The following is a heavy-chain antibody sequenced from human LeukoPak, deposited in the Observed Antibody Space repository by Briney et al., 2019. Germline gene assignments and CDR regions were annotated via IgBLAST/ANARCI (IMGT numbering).Heavy chain of an antibody. CDR3: ARIQLWSFFDY. J-gene: IGHJ4*02. V-gene: IGHV4-30-2*01. CDR2: IYHSGST. D-gene: IGHD5-18*01. Sequence: SETLSLTCAVSGGSISSGGYSWSWIRQPPGKGLEWIGYIYHSGSTYYNPSLKSRVTISVDRSKNQFSLKLSSVTAADTAVYYCARIQLWSFFDYWGQGSLVTVSS. CDR1: GGSISSGGYS.